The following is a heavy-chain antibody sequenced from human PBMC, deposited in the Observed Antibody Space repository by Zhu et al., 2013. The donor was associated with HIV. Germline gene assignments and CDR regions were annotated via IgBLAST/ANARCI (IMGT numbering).Heavy chain of an antibody. Sequence: QVHLAQSGADVKKPGASLKVSCRAFGYTFNDHDIHWVRQAPGQGLEWMGGIIPIFGTANYAQKFQGRVTITADESTRIAYMEMSSLRSEDTAVYYCARGPLTVTTYFDYWGQGTLVTVSS. CDR3: ARGPLTVTTYFDY. CDR2: IIPIFGTA. D-gene: IGHD4-17*01. CDR1: GYTFNDHD. J-gene: IGHJ4*02. V-gene: IGHV1-69*01.